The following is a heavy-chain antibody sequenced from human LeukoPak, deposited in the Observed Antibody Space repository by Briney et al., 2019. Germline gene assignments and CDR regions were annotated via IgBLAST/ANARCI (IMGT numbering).Heavy chain of an antibody. D-gene: IGHD3-10*01. CDR3: AKAKYYGSGSYYLLDSLDY. Sequence: GGSLRLSYAASGFTFSSYGMHWVRQAPGKGLEWVAVISYDGSNKYYADSVKGRFTISRDNSKNTLYLQMNSLRAEDTAVYYCAKAKYYGSGSYYLLDSLDYWGQGTLVTVSS. CDR1: GFTFSSYG. J-gene: IGHJ4*02. CDR2: ISYDGSNK. V-gene: IGHV3-30*18.